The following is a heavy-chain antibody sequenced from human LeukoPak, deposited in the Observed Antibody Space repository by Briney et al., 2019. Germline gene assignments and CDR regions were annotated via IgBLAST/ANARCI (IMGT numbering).Heavy chain of an antibody. J-gene: IGHJ3*02. D-gene: IGHD3-10*01. CDR1: GGSISSYY. Sequence: SETLSLTCTVSGGSISSYYWSWIRQPPGKGLEWIGYIYYSGSTNYNPSLKSRVTISVDTSKNQFSLKLSSVTAADTAVYYCARDSGVLPDAFDIWGQGTMVTVSS. V-gene: IGHV4-59*01. CDR3: ARDSGVLPDAFDI. CDR2: IYYSGST.